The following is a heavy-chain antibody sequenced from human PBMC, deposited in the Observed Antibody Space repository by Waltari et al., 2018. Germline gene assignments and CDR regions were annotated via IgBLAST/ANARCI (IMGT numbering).Heavy chain of an antibody. Sequence: QVQLVQSGAEVKKPGASVKVSCKASGYTLTRCYTPWGPHAPGQGLEWMGRINPNSGGTNYAQKFQGRVTMTRDTSISTAYMELSRLRSDDTAVYYCASVAGGVIAPFDYWGQGTLVTVSS. CDR2: INPNSGGT. CDR1: GYTLTRCY. J-gene: IGHJ4*02. D-gene: IGHD3-16*02. V-gene: IGHV1-2*06. CDR3: ASVAGGVIAPFDY.